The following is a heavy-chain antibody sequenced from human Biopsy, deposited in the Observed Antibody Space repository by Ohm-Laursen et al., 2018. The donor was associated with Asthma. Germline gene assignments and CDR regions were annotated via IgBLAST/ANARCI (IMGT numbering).Heavy chain of an antibody. CDR3: AKDTEGRYDFWSGLSYNYYGMDV. V-gene: IGHV3-30*18. CDR1: GFTFGDYC. D-gene: IGHD3-3*01. Sequence: SLRLSCSASGFTFGDYCMSWVRQVPGKGLEWVAVISYDGSNKYYADSVKGRFTISRDNSKNTLYLQMNSLRAEDTAVYYCAKDTEGRYDFWSGLSYNYYGMDVWGQGTTVTVSS. J-gene: IGHJ6*02. CDR2: ISYDGSNK.